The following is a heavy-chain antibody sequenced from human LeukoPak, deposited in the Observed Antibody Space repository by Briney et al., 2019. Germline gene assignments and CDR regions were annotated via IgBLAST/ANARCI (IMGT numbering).Heavy chain of an antibody. D-gene: IGHD5-12*01. V-gene: IGHV3-7*03. CDR3: APDPNKWLRNY. Sequence: GGSLRLSCAASGFTFTKYWMSWVRQAPGKRLECVASINQDESVKRYVDSAKGRFTISRDNSNNTLYLQMNSLRVEDTAVYYCAPDPNKWLRNYWGQGTLVTVSS. CDR2: INQDESVK. CDR1: GFTFTKYW. J-gene: IGHJ4*02.